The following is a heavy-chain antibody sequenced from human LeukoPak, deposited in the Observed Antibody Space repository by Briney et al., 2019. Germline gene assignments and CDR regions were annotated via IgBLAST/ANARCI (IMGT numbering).Heavy chain of an antibody. V-gene: IGHV1-2*02. Sequence: ASVKASCKASGYTFTGYYMHWVRQAPGQGLEWMGWINPNSGGTNYAQKFQGRVTMTRDTSISTAYMELSRLRSDDTAVYYCASPPVRDLEACPSCYALWGQGTLVTVSS. CDR2: INPNSGGT. CDR3: ASPPVRDLEACPSCYAL. CDR1: GYTFTGYY. J-gene: IGHJ4*02. D-gene: IGHD2-2*01.